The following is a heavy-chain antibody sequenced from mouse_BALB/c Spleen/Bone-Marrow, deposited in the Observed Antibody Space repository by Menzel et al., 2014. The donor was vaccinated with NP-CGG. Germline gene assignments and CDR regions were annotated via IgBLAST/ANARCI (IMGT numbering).Heavy chain of an antibody. D-gene: IGHD1-1*01. V-gene: IGHV1-80*01. CDR3: ARSLYYGSSYPLYAMDY. J-gene: IGHJ4*01. CDR2: IYPGDGVT. Sequence: ESGADLVRPGSSVKISCKASGYAFSSYWMNWVKQRPGQGLEWIGQIYPGDGVTNYNGKFKGKATLTADKSSSTAYMQLSSLTSKDSAVYFCARSLYYGSSYPLYAMDYWGQGTSVTVSS. CDR1: GYAFSSYW.